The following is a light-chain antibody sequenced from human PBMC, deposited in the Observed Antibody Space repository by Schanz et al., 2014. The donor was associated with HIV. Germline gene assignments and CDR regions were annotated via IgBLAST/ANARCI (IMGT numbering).Light chain of an antibody. J-gene: IGLJ1*01. CDR3: SSYAGSNNYV. CDR2: GSS. Sequence: QSVLTQPPSVSGAPGQRVTISCTGTRSNIGANYDAHWYQQLPGTAPKVLVYGSSNRPSGVPARFSGSKSGTSASLAITGLQAEDEADYYCSSYAGSNNYVFGTGTKLTVL. CDR1: RSNIGANYD. V-gene: IGLV1-40*01.